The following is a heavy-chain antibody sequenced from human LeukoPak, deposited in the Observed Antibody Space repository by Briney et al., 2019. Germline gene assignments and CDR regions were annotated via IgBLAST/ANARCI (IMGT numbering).Heavy chain of an antibody. Sequence: PGRSLRLSCAASGFTLSDYGMHWVRQAPGKGLEWVAMISFGGAETYYGDSVKGRFSISRDSSKNTVYLQMNSLRAEDTAVYFCAMDWYSSRWCNWFDPWGQGTLVTVSS. CDR3: AMDWYSSRWCNWFDP. CDR1: GFTLSDYG. J-gene: IGHJ5*02. D-gene: IGHD6-13*01. V-gene: IGHV3-30*03. CDR2: ISFGGAET.